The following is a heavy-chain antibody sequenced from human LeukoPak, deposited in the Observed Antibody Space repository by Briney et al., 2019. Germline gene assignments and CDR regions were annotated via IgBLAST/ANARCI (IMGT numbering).Heavy chain of an antibody. CDR2: IYWNDDK. CDR3: AHQTGDDDSSGYYLRHFDY. Sequence: ESGPTLVNPTQTLTLTCTFSGFSLSTSGVGVGWIRQPPGKALEWLALIYWNDDKRYSPSLKSRLTITKDTSKNQVVLTMTNMDPVDTATYYCAHQTGDDDSSGYYLRHFDYWGQGTLVTVSS. J-gene: IGHJ4*02. D-gene: IGHD3-22*01. CDR1: GFSLSTSGVG. V-gene: IGHV2-5*01.